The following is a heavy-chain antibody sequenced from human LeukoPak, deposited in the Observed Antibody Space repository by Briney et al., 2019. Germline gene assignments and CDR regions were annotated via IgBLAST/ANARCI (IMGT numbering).Heavy chain of an antibody. CDR2: IYYSGST. J-gene: IGHJ4*02. CDR1: GGSISSYY. V-gene: IGHV4-59*01. D-gene: IGHD2-15*01. CDR3: ARGYCSGGSCYSRVFDY. Sequence: SETLSLTCTVSGGSISSYYWSWIRQPPGKGLEWIGYIYYSGSTNYNPSLKGRVTISVDTSKNQFSLKLSSVTAADTAVYYCARGYCSGGSCYSRVFDYWGQGTLVTVSS.